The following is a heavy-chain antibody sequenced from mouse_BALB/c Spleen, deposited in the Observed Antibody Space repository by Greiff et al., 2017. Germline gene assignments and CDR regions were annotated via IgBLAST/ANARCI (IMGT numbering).Heavy chain of an antibody. CDR1: GFTFSSYG. J-gene: IGHJ1*01. D-gene: IGHD2-2*01. CDR2: ISSGGSYT. CDR3: ARQVRNWYFDV. Sequence: EVMLVESGGGLVQPGGSLKLSCAASGFTFSSYGMSWVRQTPDKRLEWVATISSGGSYTYYPDSVKGRFTISRDNAKNTLYLQMSSLKSEDTAMYYCARQVRNWYFDVWGAGTTVTVSS. V-gene: IGHV5-6*03.